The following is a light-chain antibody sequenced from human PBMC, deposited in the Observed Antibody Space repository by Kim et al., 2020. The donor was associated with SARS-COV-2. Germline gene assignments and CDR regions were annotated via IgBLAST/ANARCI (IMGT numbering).Light chain of an antibody. CDR1: SSPVGCYNY. J-gene: IGLJ1*01. V-gene: IGLV2-14*03. Sequence: QSITISCTGPSSPVGCYNYVSWYQQHPGKAPKLMIYDVSNRPSGVSNRFSGSKSGNTASLTISGLQAEDEADYYCSSYTGSGTPYVFGTGTKVTVL. CDR2: DVS. CDR3: SSYTGSGTPYV.